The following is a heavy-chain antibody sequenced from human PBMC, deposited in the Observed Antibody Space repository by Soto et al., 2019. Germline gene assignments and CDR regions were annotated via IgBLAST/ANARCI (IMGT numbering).Heavy chain of an antibody. V-gene: IGHV1-2*04. Sequence: ASVKVSCKASGYTFTGYYMHWVRQAPGQGLEWMGWINPNSGGTNYAQKFQGWVTMTRDTSISTAYMELSRLRSGDTAVYYCARGGYCSSTSCYAFLYYFDYWGQGTLVTVSS. CDR1: GYTFTGYY. J-gene: IGHJ4*02. CDR3: ARGGYCSSTSCYAFLYYFDY. CDR2: INPNSGGT. D-gene: IGHD2-2*01.